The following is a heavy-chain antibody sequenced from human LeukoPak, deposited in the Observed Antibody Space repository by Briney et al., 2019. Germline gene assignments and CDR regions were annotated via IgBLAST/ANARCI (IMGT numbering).Heavy chain of an antibody. D-gene: IGHD3-16*01. V-gene: IGHV3-20*04. CDR1: GFTFDDYG. CDR2: INWNGGST. Sequence: GGSLRLSCAASGFTFDDYGMSWVRQAPGKGLEWVSGINWNGGSTGYADSVKGRFTISRDNAKNSLYLQMNSLRAEDTALYYCARLVGRGRRFGPFQHWGQGTLVTASS. CDR3: ARLVGRGRRFGPFQH. J-gene: IGHJ1*01.